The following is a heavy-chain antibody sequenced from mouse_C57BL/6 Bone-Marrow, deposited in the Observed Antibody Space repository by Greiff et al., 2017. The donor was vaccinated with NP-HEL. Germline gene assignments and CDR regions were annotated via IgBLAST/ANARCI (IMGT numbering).Heavy chain of an antibody. J-gene: IGHJ1*03. Sequence: VQLQQPGTELVKPGTSVKLSCKSSGYTFTSYWMHWVKQRPGQGLEWIGNINPSNGGTNYNEKFKSTATLPLDKSSSTAYMQLSSLTSDDSAVYYCAREGRWLRRGYWYVDVWDTGTTVTVSS. CDR2: INPSNGGT. CDR1: GYTFTSYW. V-gene: IGHV1-53*01. D-gene: IGHD2-2*01. CDR3: AREGRWLRRGYWYVDV.